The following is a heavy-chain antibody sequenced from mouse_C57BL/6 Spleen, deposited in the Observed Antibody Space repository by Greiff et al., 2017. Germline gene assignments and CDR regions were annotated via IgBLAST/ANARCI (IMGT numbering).Heavy chain of an antibody. D-gene: IGHD4-1*01. CDR3: ARHWDGLVWDY. CDR1: GFNFNDYY. CDR2: IDPEDGKT. J-gene: IGHJ2*01. V-gene: IGHV14-2*01. Sequence: VQLQQSGAELVKPGASVKLSCTASGFNFNDYYMHWVKQRTEQGLEWIGRIDPEDGKTKYAPKFQGKATITADKSSNTAYLQLSSLTSEDTAVYYCARHWDGLVWDYWGQGTTLTVSS.